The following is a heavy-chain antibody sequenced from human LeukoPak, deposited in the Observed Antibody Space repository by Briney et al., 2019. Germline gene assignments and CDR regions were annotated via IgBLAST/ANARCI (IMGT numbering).Heavy chain of an antibody. J-gene: IGHJ6*03. CDR2: ISSSSSYI. CDR3: ARGYSSSWHHYYYYMDV. D-gene: IGHD6-13*01. CDR1: GFTFRSNA. Sequence: GGSLRLSCAASGFTFRSNAMNWVRQAPGKGLEWVSSISSSSSYIYYADSVKGRFTISRNNAKNSLYLQMNSLRAEDTAVYYCARGYSSSWHHYYYYMDVWGKGTTVTISS. V-gene: IGHV3-21*01.